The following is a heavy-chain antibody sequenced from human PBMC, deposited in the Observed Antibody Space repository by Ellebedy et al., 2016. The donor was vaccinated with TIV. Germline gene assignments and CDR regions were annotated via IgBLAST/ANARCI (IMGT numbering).Heavy chain of an antibody. CDR1: GFTFSSYR. Sequence: PGGSLRLSCAASGFTFSSYRMNWVRQAPGKGLEWVSYLSSSSSTIYYADSVKGRFTISRDNAKNSLYLQMNSLRDEDTAVYDCARDLGSLAVAGTFYYYYGMDVWGQGTTVTVSS. CDR3: ARDLGSLAVAGTFYYYYGMDV. D-gene: IGHD6-19*01. J-gene: IGHJ6*02. V-gene: IGHV3-48*02. CDR2: LSSSSSTI.